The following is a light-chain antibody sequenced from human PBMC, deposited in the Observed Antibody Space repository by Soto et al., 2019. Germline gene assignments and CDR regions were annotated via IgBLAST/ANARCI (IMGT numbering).Light chain of an antibody. CDR1: TGAVTSGHY. CDR2: DTS. CDR3: LLSYSGALYV. V-gene: IGLV7-46*01. Sequence: QAVVTQEPSLTVSPGGTVTLTCGSSTGAVTSGHYPYWFQQKPGQAPRTLIYDTSNKHSWTPARFSCSLLGGKAALTLSGAQPEDEAEYYCLLSYSGALYVFGTGTKLTVL. J-gene: IGLJ1*01.